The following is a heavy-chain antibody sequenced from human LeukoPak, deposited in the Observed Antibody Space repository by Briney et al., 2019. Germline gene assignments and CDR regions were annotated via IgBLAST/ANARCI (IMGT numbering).Heavy chain of an antibody. V-gene: IGHV1-69*04. CDR2: IIPILGIA. CDR3: LGLHDRERYYYGSGSYYNGYYGMDV. D-gene: IGHD3-10*01. CDR1: GGTFNSYA. J-gene: IGHJ6*02. Sequence: SVTVSCKASGGTFNSYAITWVRQAPGQGLEWMGRIIPILGIANYAQKFQGRVTITADKSTSTAYMELSSLRSEDTAVYYCLGLHDRERYYYGSGSYYNGYYGMDVWGQGTTVTVSS.